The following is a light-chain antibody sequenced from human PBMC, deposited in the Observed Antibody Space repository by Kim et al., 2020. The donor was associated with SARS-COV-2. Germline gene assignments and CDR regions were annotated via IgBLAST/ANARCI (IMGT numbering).Light chain of an antibody. CDR2: CTS. J-gene: IGKJ1*01. CDR3: QQYNNWPCT. CDR1: QCVSRL. V-gene: IGKV3-15*01. Sequence: FVSPGESAPLSCSASQCVSRLFAWYPQEPGQAPRPLIYCTSPSPGIPARFSGRGSGTEFTLSIRSLQSEDFAVYCCQQYNNWPCTFGQGTKVDIK.